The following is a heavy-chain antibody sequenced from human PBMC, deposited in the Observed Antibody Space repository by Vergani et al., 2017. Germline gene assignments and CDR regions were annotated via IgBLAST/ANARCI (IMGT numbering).Heavy chain of an antibody. CDR1: GFTFGDYA. CDR3: AREDGCSSTSCSDLAFDI. CDR2: IRSKAYGGTT. D-gene: IGHD2-2*01. V-gene: IGHV3-49*03. J-gene: IGHJ3*02. Sequence: EVQLVESGGGLVQPGRSLRLSCTASGFTFGDYAMSWFRQAPGKGLEWVGFIRSKAYGGTTEYAASVKGRFTISRDNAKNSLYLQMNSLRAEDTAVYYCAREDGCSSTSCSDLAFDIWGQGTMVTVSS.